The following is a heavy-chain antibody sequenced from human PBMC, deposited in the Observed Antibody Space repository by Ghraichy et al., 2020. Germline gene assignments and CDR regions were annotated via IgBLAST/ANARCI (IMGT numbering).Heavy chain of an antibody. CDR2: IYTSGST. D-gene: IGHD3-3*01. CDR1: GGSISSYY. J-gene: IGHJ6*03. CDR3: ARAPGITIFGVAYYMDV. Sequence: SETLSLTCTVSGGSISSYYWSWIRQPAGKGLEWIGRIYTSGSTNYNPSLKSRVTMSVDTSKNQFSLKLSSVTAADTAVYYCARAPGITIFGVAYYMDVWGKGTTVTVSS. V-gene: IGHV4-4*07.